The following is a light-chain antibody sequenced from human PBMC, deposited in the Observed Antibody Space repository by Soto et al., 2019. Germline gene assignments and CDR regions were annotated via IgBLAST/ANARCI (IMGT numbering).Light chain of an antibody. CDR3: QQYNNWPRT. Sequence: VMTQSPATLSVSPGERATLSCRASQSLRSSLAWYQQKPGQAPRLLIYGASTRATGIPARFSGSGSGTEFTLTISSLQSEDFAVYYCQQYNNWPRTFGQGT. CDR2: GAS. J-gene: IGKJ1*01. V-gene: IGKV3-15*01. CDR1: QSLRSS.